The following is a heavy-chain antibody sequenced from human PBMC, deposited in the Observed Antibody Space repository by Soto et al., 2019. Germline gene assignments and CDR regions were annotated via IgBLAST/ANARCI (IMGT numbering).Heavy chain of an antibody. D-gene: IGHD3-3*01. CDR2: ISGSGGST. CDR1: GFTFSSYA. CDR3: AKEGPYDFWSGYSLPNYYYYYGMDV. V-gene: IGHV3-23*01. Sequence: VGSLRLSCAASGFTFSSYAMSWVRQAPGKGLEWVSAISGSGGSTYYADSVKGRFTISRDNSKNTLYLQMNSLRAEDTAVYYCAKEGPYDFWSGYSLPNYYYYYGMDVWGQGTTVTVSS. J-gene: IGHJ6*02.